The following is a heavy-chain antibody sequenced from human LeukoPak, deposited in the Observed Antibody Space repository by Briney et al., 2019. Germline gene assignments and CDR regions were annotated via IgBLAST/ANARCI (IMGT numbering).Heavy chain of an antibody. CDR1: GFTFSSYS. CDR3: ATVVITGSFPDYFVT. V-gene: IGHV3-48*01. CDR2: ISSSSGTI. Sequence: GGSLRLSCAASGFTFSSYSMNWVRQAPGKGLEWVSYISSSSGTIYYADSVKGRFTISRDNSKSTLYLQMNSLRAEDTAFYYCATVVITGSFPDYFVTWGQGTLVSVAS. J-gene: IGHJ4*02. D-gene: IGHD2/OR15-2a*01.